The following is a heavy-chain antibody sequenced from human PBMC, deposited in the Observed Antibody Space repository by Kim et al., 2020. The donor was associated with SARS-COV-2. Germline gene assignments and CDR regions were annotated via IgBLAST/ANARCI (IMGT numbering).Heavy chain of an antibody. CDR3: EREGLVEATTGFDY. V-gene: IGHV3-33*01. Sequence: EASVRGQLPITRDKSKNTLYLKMHSLRAEDTAVYYCEREGLVEATTGFDYWGQGTLVTVSS. D-gene: IGHD1-26*01. J-gene: IGHJ4*02.